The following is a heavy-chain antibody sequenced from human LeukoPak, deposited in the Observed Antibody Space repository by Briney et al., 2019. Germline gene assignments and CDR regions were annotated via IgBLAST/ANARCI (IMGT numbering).Heavy chain of an antibody. J-gene: IGHJ3*02. V-gene: IGHV3-20*04. CDR1: GFTLDDYG. Sequence: RSGGSLRLSCGASGFTLDDYGMSWVRQSTGKGLEWVSAITNWNGGSTGYPDSERGRFTISGDNAKNSLSLQMNSLRAEDTALYYCARCSRSSTDCYSAFDIWGQGTMVTVSS. CDR3: ARCSRSSTDCYSAFDI. CDR2: ITNWNGGST. D-gene: IGHD2-2*02.